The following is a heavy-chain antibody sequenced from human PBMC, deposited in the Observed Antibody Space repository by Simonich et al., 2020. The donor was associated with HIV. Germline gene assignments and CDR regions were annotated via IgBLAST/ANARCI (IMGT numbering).Heavy chain of an antibody. CDR2: NNTNTGNP. D-gene: IGHD4-17*01. J-gene: IGHJ4*02. V-gene: IGHV7-4-1*02. CDR1: GYPFTTHA. CDR3: VREVRSFDY. Sequence: QVQLVQSGSELKKPGASVNVSCKASGYPFTTHAMNWVRQAPGQGLEWMGRNNTNTGNPTDAQGVTGRFVFSLDTSVSTAYLQISSLKDEDTAVYYCVREVRSFDYWGQGTLVTVSS.